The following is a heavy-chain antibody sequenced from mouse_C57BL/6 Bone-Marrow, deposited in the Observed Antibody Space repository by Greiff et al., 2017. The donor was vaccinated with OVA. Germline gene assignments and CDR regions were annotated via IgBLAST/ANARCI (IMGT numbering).Heavy chain of an antibody. CDR3: ALYYYGSSYGIDY. D-gene: IGHD1-1*01. CDR1: GYAFSSSW. CDR2: IYPGDGDT. J-gene: IGHJ2*01. Sequence: VQRVESGPELVKPGASVKISCKASGYAFSSSWMNWVKQRPGKGLEWIGRIYPGDGDTNYNGKFKGKATLTADKSSSTAYMQLSSLTSEDSAVYFCALYYYGSSYGIDYWGQGTTLTVSS. V-gene: IGHV1-82*01.